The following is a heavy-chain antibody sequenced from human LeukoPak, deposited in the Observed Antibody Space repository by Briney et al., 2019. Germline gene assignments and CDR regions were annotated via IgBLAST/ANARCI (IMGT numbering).Heavy chain of an antibody. D-gene: IGHD3-22*01. J-gene: IGHJ4*02. CDR2: ISAYNGNT. CDR1: GYTFTSYG. CDR3: ARGLPNYYDSSGLLY. Sequence: ASVKVSCKASGYTFTSYGISWVRQAPGQGLEWMGWISAYNGNTNYAQKLQGRVTMTTDTSTSTAYVELRSLRSDDTAVYYCARGLPNYYDSSGLLYWGQGTLVTVSS. V-gene: IGHV1-18*01.